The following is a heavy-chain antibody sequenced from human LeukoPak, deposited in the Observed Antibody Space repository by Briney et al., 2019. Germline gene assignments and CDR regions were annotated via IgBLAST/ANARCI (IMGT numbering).Heavy chain of an antibody. CDR3: AKNGGHPTENYYMDA. J-gene: IGHJ6*03. V-gene: IGHV3-23*01. Sequence: GGSLGLSCAASGFTFRRYAMTWVRQAPGKRLEGVSEISNVGTINFGDSGKGRITISRDNSKHTLYLQINSLRAEDTGVYYCAKNGGHPTENYYMDAWGKGTTVTVSS. CDR1: GFTFRRYA. CDR2: ISNVGTI. D-gene: IGHD4-17*01.